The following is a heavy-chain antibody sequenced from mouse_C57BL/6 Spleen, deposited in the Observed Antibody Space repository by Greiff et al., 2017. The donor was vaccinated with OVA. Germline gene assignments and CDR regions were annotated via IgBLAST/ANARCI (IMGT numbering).Heavy chain of an antibody. CDR1: GYTFISYW. J-gene: IGHJ2*01. V-gene: IGHV1-64*01. D-gene: IGHD3-2*02. CDR3: ATDSSGLYYFDY. Sequence: QVQLQQPGAELVKPGASVKLSCKASGYTFISYWMHWVKQRPGQGLEWIGMIHNYSGSTNSNEKFKSKATLPVDKSSSTAYMQLSSLTSEDSAVYYCATDSSGLYYFDYWGQGTTLTVSS. CDR2: IHNYSGST.